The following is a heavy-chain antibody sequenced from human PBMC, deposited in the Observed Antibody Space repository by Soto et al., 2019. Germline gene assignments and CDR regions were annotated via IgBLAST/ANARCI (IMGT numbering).Heavy chain of an antibody. CDR3: ARAPYSSSYFFDY. D-gene: IGHD6-6*01. Sequence: PGGSLRLSCAASGFTFSSYGMHWVRQAPGKGLEWVAVIWYDGSNKYYADSVKGRFTISRDNSRNTLYLQMNSLRAEDTAVYYCARAPYSSSYFFDYWGQGTLVTVSS. CDR2: IWYDGSNK. V-gene: IGHV3-33*01. J-gene: IGHJ4*02. CDR1: GFTFSSYG.